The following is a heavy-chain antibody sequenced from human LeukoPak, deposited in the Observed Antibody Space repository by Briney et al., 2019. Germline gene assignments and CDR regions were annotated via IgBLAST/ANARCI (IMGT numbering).Heavy chain of an antibody. CDR1: GGSLSSGSYY. CDR2: IYTSGST. D-gene: IGHD1-20*01. J-gene: IGHJ5*02. V-gene: IGHV4-61*02. CDR3: AKHSNWNAGVDWFDP. Sequence: SETLSLTCTVSGGSLSSGSYYWSRIRQPAGKGLEWIGRIYTSGSTNYNPPLKSRVTISVDTSKNQFSLKLSSVTAADTAVYYCAKHSNWNAGVDWFDPWGQGTLVTVSS.